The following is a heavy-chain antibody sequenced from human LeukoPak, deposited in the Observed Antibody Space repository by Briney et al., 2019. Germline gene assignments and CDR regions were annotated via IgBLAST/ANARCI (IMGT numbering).Heavy chain of an antibody. J-gene: IGHJ4*02. Sequence: ASVKVSCKASGYTFTDYYMHWVRQAPGQGLEWMGWINPNSGGTNYAQKFQGRVTMTRDTSISTAYMELSRLRSDDTAVYYCARDYEGGSLYWGQGTLVTVSS. CDR1: GYTFTDYY. D-gene: IGHD1-26*01. CDR3: ARDYEGGSLY. CDR2: INPNSGGT. V-gene: IGHV1-2*02.